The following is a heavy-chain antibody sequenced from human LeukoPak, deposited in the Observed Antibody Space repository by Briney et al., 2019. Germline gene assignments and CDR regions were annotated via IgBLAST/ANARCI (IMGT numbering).Heavy chain of an antibody. V-gene: IGHV5-51*01. J-gene: IGHJ4*02. CDR2: IYPGDSDT. D-gene: IGHD6-19*01. Sequence: GASLKISCKGSGYSFTSYWIGWVRPMPGKGLEWMGIIYPGDSDTRYSPSFQGQVTISADKSISTAYLQWSSLKASDTAMYYCARAVYSSGWGEFDYWGQGTLVTVSS. CDR3: ARAVYSSGWGEFDY. CDR1: GYSFTSYW.